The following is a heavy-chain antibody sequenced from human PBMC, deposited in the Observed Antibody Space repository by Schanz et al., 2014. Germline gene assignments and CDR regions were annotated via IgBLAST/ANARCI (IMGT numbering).Heavy chain of an antibody. CDR3: ARGGPAYYFDD. CDR2: INWSDGGST. V-gene: IGHV3-20*04. J-gene: IGHJ4*02. CDR1: GFSVGNKY. Sequence: EVQLVESGGGLVQPGGSLRLSCAASGFSVGNKYMNWVRQAPGKGLEWVSRINWSDGGSTGYADSVRGRFTISRDNAKNSLYLQMNSLRAEDTAVYYCARGGPAYYFDDWGQGTLVTVSS.